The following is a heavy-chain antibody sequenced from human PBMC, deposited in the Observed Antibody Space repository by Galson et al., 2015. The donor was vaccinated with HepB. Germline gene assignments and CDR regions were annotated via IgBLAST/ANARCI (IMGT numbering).Heavy chain of an antibody. V-gene: IGHV3-48*02. CDR3: ASGITMVRGVIKDY. D-gene: IGHD3-10*01. J-gene: IGHJ4*02. CDR1: GFTFSSYS. Sequence: SLRLSCAASGFTFSSYSMNWVRQAPGKGLEWVSYISSSSSTIYYADSVKGRFTNSRENAKNSLYLQMNSLRDEDTAVYYCASGITMVRGVIKDYWGQGTLVTVSS. CDR2: ISSSSSTI.